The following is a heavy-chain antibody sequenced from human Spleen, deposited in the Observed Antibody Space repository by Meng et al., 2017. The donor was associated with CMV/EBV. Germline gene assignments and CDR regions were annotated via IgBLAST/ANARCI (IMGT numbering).Heavy chain of an antibody. CDR3: ARVGDSYGYFFDY. J-gene: IGHJ4*02. V-gene: IGHV4-34*10. CDR2: INHSGST. CDR1: GGSLSDYY. D-gene: IGHD5-18*01. Sequence: KRKESGPGLVKPSETLSLPWAVYGGSLSDYYWTWIRQPPVTGLEWIGEINHSGSTNYNPSLKSRVTMSVDTSKNQFSLKLSSVTAADTAVYYCARVGDSYGYFFDYWGQGTLVTISS.